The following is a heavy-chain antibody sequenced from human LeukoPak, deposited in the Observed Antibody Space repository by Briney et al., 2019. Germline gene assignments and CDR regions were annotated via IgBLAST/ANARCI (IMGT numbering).Heavy chain of an antibody. CDR2: IWHDGSKE. J-gene: IGHJ6*02. CDR3: ARERYFDLLYGMDV. V-gene: IGHV3-33*01. CDR1: GFTFSSYG. D-gene: IGHD3-9*01. Sequence: GGSLRLSCVASGFTFSSYGMHWFRQTPGKGLERVAGIWHDGSKEFYADAVKGRFNISSDNSKNKVFMQMIGLRDDDSALYYCARERYFDLLYGMDVWGQGTTVTVSS.